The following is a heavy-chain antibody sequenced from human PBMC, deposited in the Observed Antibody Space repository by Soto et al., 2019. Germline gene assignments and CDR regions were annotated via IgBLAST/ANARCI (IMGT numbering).Heavy chain of an antibody. J-gene: IGHJ6*02. Sequence: QVQLVQSGAEVKKPGSSVKVSCKASGGTFSSYAISWVQQAPGQGLEWMGGIIPIFGTANYAQKFQGRVTITADESTSTAYMELSSLRSEDTAVYYCARITPTGWTKYYYGMDVWGQGTTVTVSS. V-gene: IGHV1-69*01. CDR3: ARITPTGWTKYYYGMDV. D-gene: IGHD2-15*01. CDR2: IIPIFGTA. CDR1: GGTFSSYA.